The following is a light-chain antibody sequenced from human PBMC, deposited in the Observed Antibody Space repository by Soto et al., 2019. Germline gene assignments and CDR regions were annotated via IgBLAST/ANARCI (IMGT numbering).Light chain of an antibody. V-gene: IGLV6-57*03. J-gene: IGLJ3*02. CDR3: QSYDNTNWV. CDR2: EDN. Sequence: NLMLTQPHSVSESPGKTVTISCNRSSGSIASNYVQWYQQRPGSAPTTVIYEDNHRPSGVPDRFSGSIDSSSNSASLTISGLKTEDEADYYCQSYDNTNWVFGGGTKLTVL. CDR1: SGSIASNY.